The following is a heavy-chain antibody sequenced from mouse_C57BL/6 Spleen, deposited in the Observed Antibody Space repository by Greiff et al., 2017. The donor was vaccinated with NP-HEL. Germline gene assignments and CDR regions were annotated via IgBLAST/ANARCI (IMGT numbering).Heavy chain of an antibody. Sequence: EVMLVESGGGLVQPGGSLKLSCAASGFTFSDYYMYWVRQTPEKRLEWVAYISNGGGSTYYPDTVKGRFTISRDNAKNTLYLQMSRLKSEDTAMYYCGYGNYFDYWGQGTTLTVSS. V-gene: IGHV5-12*01. CDR2: ISNGGGST. CDR1: GFTFSDYY. D-gene: IGHD2-1*01. J-gene: IGHJ2*01. CDR3: GYGNYFDY.